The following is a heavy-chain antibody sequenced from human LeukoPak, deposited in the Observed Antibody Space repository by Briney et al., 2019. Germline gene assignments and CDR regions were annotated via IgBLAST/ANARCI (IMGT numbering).Heavy chain of an antibody. J-gene: IGHJ4*02. D-gene: IGHD3-22*01. V-gene: IGHV1-18*01. CDR1: GGTFSSYG. CDR2: ISAYNGNT. Sequence: ASVKVSCKASGGTFSSYGISWVRQAPGQGLEWMGWISAYNGNTNYAQKLQGRVTMTTDTSTSTAYMELRSLRSDDTAVYYCARGETYYYDSSGYYYVTHFDYWGQGTLVTVSS. CDR3: ARGETYYYDSSGYYYVTHFDY.